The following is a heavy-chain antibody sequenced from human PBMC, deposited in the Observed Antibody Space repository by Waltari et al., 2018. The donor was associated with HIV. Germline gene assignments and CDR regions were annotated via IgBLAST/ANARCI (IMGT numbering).Heavy chain of an antibody. CDR1: GGSVTSSTYY. D-gene: IGHD4-17*01. CDR3: AGAPNGDFSWLDP. Sequence: QLQLQESGPGLVKPSETLSLTCTVSGGSVTSSTYYWGWIRQAPGRGLEWIGAISYSGSAYYNPSLESRVTISLDTSKNQFSLKLRSVTAADTAVYYCAGAPNGDFSWLDPWGQGTLVTVSS. V-gene: IGHV4-39*07. CDR2: ISYSGSA. J-gene: IGHJ5*02.